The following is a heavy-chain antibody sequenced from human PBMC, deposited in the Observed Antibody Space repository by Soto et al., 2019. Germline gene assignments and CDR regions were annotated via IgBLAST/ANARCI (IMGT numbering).Heavy chain of an antibody. Sequence: SETLSLTCTVSGGSISSYYWSWIRQPPGKGLEWIGYIYYSGSTNYNPSLKSRVTISVDTSKNQFSLKLSSVTAADTAVYYCARTIVVVPAANWFDPWGQGTLVTVSP. CDR1: GGSISSYY. V-gene: IGHV4-59*08. D-gene: IGHD2-2*01. J-gene: IGHJ5*02. CDR3: ARTIVVVPAANWFDP. CDR2: IYYSGST.